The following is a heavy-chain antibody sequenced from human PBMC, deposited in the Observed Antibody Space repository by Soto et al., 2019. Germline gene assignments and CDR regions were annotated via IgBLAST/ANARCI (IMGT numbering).Heavy chain of an antibody. D-gene: IGHD3-3*01. CDR2: IYYSGST. CDR3: ARGSYDFWSSPLNWFDP. J-gene: IGHJ5*02. CDR1: GGSISSGGYY. Sequence: SETLSLTCTVSGGSISSGGYYWSWIRQHPGKGLEWIGYIYYSGSTYYNPSLKSRVTISVDTSKNQFSLKLSSVTAADTAVYYCARGSYDFWSSPLNWFDPWGQGTLVTVSS. V-gene: IGHV4-31*03.